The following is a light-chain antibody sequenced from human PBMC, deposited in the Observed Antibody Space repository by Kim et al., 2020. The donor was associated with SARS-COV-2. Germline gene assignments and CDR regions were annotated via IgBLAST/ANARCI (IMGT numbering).Light chain of an antibody. CDR2: YKSDSDK. V-gene: IGLV5-45*02. CDR3: MIWHSSAYV. CDR1: SGINVATSR. Sequence: TCTLRSGINVATSRIYWYQQKPGSPPQYLLRYKSDSDKQHGSGVPSRFSGSKDASANGGILLISGLQSEDEADYYCMIWHSSAYVFGAGTKVTVL. J-gene: IGLJ1*01.